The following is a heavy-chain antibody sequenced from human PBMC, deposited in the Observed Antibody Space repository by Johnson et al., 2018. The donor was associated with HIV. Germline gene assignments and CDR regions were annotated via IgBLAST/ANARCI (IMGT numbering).Heavy chain of an antibody. CDR2: IKQDGSEK. J-gene: IGHJ3*02. CDR1: GFTFRSYW. V-gene: IGHV3-7*01. Sequence: VQLVDSGGGLLHPRGSLRLSCAASGFTFRSYWMRWVRQAPGKGLEWVANIKQDGSEKYYVDSVKGRFTVSRDSSKNTLYLQMNSLRAEDTAVYYCARGEQWLVQDSEDAFDIWGQGTMVTVSS. D-gene: IGHD6-19*01. CDR3: ARGEQWLVQDSEDAFDI.